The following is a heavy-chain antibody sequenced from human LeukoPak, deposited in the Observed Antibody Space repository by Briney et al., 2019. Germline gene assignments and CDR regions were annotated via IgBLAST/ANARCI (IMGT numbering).Heavy chain of an antibody. D-gene: IGHD6-19*01. CDR3: ARRLKHSNGWTFDY. J-gene: IGHJ4*02. CDR2: IYPGDSDT. CDR1: GSTFTIYW. Sequence: GASLQISGQGSGSTFTIYWIGWVRQLPGKGLEWMGIIYPGDSDTRYSPSFQGQVTISADRSINTAYLQWSSLKASDTAIYYCARRLKHSNGWTFDYWGQGTLLSVSS. V-gene: IGHV5-51*01.